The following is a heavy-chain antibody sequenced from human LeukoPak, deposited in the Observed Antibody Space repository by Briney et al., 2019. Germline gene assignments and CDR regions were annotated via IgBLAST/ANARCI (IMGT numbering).Heavy chain of an antibody. J-gene: IGHJ4*02. CDR1: GGYVSSGSYY. D-gene: IGHD1-26*01. CDR2: IYYSGST. CDR3: TRARIVGATYYFDY. V-gene: IGHV4-61*01. Sequence: SETLSLTCTVSGGYVSSGSYYWSWFRQPPGKGLEWLGYIYYSGSTNYNPSLKSRVTMSIHTSKNQFSLKLSSVTAADTALYYCTRARIVGATYYFDYWGQGTLVTVPS.